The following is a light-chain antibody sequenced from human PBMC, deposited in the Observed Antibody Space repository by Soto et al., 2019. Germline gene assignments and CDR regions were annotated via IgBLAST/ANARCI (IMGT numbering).Light chain of an antibody. J-gene: IGKJ1*01. Sequence: EIVLTQSPATLSLSPGERATLSCRASQSVSNYLAWYQQKSGQAPRLLIYDASNRATGTPARFSGSGSGTVFTFTISSLEPEDFAVYYCQQRSNWPRTFGQGTKVDIK. CDR3: QQRSNWPRT. CDR2: DAS. CDR1: QSVSNY. V-gene: IGKV3-11*01.